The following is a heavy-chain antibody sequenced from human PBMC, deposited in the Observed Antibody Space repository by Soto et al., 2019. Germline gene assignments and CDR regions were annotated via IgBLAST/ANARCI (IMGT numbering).Heavy chain of an antibody. CDR2: IYSGGST. V-gene: IGHV3-66*01. D-gene: IGHD6-13*01. CDR1: GFTVSSNY. CDR3: ARTRVAANYYYYGMDV. J-gene: IGHJ6*02. Sequence: EVQLVESGGGLVQPGGSLRLSCAASGFTVSSNYMSWVRQAPGKGLEWVSVIYSGGSTYYADSVKGRFTISRDNPKNTLYLQMNSLRAEDTAVYYCARTRVAANYYYYGMDVWGQGTTVTVSS.